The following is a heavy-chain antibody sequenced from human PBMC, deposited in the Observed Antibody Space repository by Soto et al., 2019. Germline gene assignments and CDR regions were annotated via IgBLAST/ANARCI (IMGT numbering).Heavy chain of an antibody. D-gene: IGHD1-7*01. V-gene: IGHV5-51*01. Sequence: PGESLKISCKGTGYNFGGYWIGWVRQLPGKGLEWMGIIHPGASDTRYSPSFQGQVTIAADESTSTTYLQRRSLKASDSATYYCARGGFIGTTHDYWGQGTQVTVSS. CDR3: ARGGFIGTTHDY. CDR2: IHPGASDT. CDR1: GYNFGGYW. J-gene: IGHJ4*02.